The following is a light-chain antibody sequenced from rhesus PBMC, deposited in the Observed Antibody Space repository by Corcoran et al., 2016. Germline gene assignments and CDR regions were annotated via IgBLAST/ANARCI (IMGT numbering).Light chain of an antibody. CDR2: AAS. Sequence: DIQMTQSPSSLSASAGDRVTITCRASQGISTYLNWYQQKPGKAPKRLIYAASSLESGVPSRFSGSGSGTDFTLTISSLQPEDFATYYWLQYNSNPWTFGQGTKVEIK. J-gene: IGKJ1*01. CDR3: LQYNSNPWT. V-gene: IGKV1-43*01. CDR1: QGISTY.